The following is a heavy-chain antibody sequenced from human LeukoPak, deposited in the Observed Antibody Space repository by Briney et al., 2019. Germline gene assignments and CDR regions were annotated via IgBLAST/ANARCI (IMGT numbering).Heavy chain of an antibody. D-gene: IGHD3-9*01. Sequence: SETLSLTCTVSGGSFSSGSYYWSWIRQPPGKGLEWIGHIYHTGSTNYNPSLKSRVTISLDTSKNQFSLKLTSVSAADTAVYYCARDVRTINVLTGYYRPYYFDYWGQGTLVTVSS. J-gene: IGHJ4*02. CDR2: IYHTGST. CDR1: GGSFSSGSYY. CDR3: ARDVRTINVLTGYYRPYYFDY. V-gene: IGHV4-61*01.